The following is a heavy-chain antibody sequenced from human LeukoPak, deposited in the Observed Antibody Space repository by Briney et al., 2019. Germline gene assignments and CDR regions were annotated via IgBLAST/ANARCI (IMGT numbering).Heavy chain of an antibody. Sequence: PSETLSLTCTVSGDSFNSYYWSWIRQPAGKGLEWIGLIYNSGSTNYNPSLKSRVTMSVDASKNQFSLKLSSVTAADTAVYYCARSYDTNFDYWGQGTLVTVSS. J-gene: IGHJ4*02. D-gene: IGHD3-3*01. CDR3: ARSYDTNFDY. CDR2: IYNSGST. CDR1: GDSFNSYY. V-gene: IGHV4-4*07.